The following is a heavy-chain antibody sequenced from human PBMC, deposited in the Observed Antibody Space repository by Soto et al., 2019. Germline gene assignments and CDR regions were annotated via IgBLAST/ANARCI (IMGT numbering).Heavy chain of an antibody. CDR2: TYYRSKWYN. V-gene: IGHV6-1*01. J-gene: IGHJ6*02. CDR1: GDSFSSNSAA. Sequence: SQTLSLTCAISGDSFSSNSAAWNWIRQSPSRGLEWLGRTYYRSKWYNDYAVSVKSRITINPDTSKNQFSLQLNSVTPEDTAVYYCARQRITIFGVSAAIYYYGMDVWGQGTTVTVSS. D-gene: IGHD3-3*01. CDR3: ARQRITIFGVSAAIYYYGMDV.